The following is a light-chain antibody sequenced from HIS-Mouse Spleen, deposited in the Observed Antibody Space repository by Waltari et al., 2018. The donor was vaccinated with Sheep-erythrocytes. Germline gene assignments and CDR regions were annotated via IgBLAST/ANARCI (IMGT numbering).Light chain of an antibody. Sequence: QSVLTQPPSVSDAPRQRVTISCSGICSTIRNNAVNWYQQLPGKAPKLLIYYDDLLPSGVSDRFSGSKSGTSASLAISGLQSEDEADYYCAAWDDSLNGVVFGGGTKLTVL. CDR2: YDD. CDR1: CSTIRNNA. V-gene: IGLV1-36*01. J-gene: IGLJ2*01. CDR3: AAWDDSLNGVV.